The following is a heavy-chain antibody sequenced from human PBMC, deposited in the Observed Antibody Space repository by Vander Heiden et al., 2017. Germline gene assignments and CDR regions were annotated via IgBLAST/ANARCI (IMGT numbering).Heavy chain of an antibody. CDR1: GFTFRNAL. D-gene: IGHD1-26*01. CDR2: IKNKIDGGAV. CDR3: ATPPPSGSYSTVHTFDI. Sequence: EGQLVESGGGLVKPGGSLRLSCVASGFTFRNALLNWVRQAPGKGLEWVGRIKNKIDGGAVDYASPGKGRFIISRDDSKNTLYLQMNSLKTEDTAVYYCATPPPSGSYSTVHTFDIWGHGTMVSVSS. V-gene: IGHV3-15*07. J-gene: IGHJ3*02.